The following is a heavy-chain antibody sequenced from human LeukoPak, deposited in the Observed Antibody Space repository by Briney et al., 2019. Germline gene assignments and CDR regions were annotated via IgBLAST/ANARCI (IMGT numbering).Heavy chain of an antibody. Sequence: GGSLRLSCAASGFTFSTYWMYWVRHAPGKGLVWVSRINTDGRNTGYADSVKGRFTISRDNAKSTLYLQMTILTAEDTAVYYCARVGKSGSYYYFDYWGQGTLVTVSS. CDR1: GFTFSTYW. CDR2: INTDGRNT. J-gene: IGHJ4*02. CDR3: ARVGKSGSYYYFDY. V-gene: IGHV3-74*01. D-gene: IGHD1-26*01.